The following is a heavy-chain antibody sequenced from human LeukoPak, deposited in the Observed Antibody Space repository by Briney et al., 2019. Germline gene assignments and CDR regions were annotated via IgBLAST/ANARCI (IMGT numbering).Heavy chain of an antibody. V-gene: IGHV1-2*02. CDR2: INPNSGGT. Sequence: ASVKVSCKASGYTFTGYYMHWVRQAPGQGLEWMGWINPNSGGTNYAQKFQGRVTMTRDTSISTAYMELSRLRSDDTAVYFCASPRYTSGWYTFDYWGQGTLVTVSS. CDR1: GYTFTGYY. D-gene: IGHD6-19*01. J-gene: IGHJ4*02. CDR3: ASPRYTSGWYTFDY.